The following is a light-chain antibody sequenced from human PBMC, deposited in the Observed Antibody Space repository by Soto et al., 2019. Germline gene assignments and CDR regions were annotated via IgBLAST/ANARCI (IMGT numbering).Light chain of an antibody. J-gene: IGLJ2*01. CDR1: SSDVGGYDY. V-gene: IGLV2-14*01. CDR3: SSYTSGSALT. CDR2: GVR. Sequence: QSALTQPASLSGSPGQSITISCTGTSSDVGGYDYVSWYQQHPGEAPKLMIYGVRYRPSGVSNRFSASKSDNTASLTISGLQAEDEADYYCSSYTSGSALTFGGGTKLTVL.